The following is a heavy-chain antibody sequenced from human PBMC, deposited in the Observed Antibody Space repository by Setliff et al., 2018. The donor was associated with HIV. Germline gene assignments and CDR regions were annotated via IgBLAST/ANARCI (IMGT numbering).Heavy chain of an antibody. CDR3: ARTRSGTYYGEMNWFDP. Sequence: PSETLSLTCTVSGGSISSYYWSWIRQPPGKGLEWIGYIYYSGSTSYNPSLKSRVTISVDTSKNQFSLKLNSVTAADTAVYYCARTRSGTYYGEMNWFDPWGQGILVTVSS. J-gene: IGHJ5*02. V-gene: IGHV4-59*08. D-gene: IGHD3-10*01. CDR2: IYYSGST. CDR1: GGSISSYY.